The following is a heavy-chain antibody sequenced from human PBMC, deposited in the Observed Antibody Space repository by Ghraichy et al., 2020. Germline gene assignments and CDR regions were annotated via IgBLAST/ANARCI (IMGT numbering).Heavy chain of an antibody. V-gene: IGHV3-48*02. D-gene: IGHD4-23*01. CDR3: ARGSRVVRFYYYDGMDV. CDR2: ITISGRTI. Sequence: GGSLRLSFVGSGFPFSGYSMNWVRQSPGKGLEWVSYITISGRTIFYADSVKGRFTISRDNAQKSLSLQMNSLRDEDTAVYYCARGSRVVRFYYYDGMDVWGKGTTVTVST. J-gene: IGHJ6*04. CDR1: GFPFSGYS.